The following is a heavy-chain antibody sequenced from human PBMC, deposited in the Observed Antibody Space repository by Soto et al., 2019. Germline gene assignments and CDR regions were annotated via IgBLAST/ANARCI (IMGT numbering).Heavy chain of an antibody. V-gene: IGHV3-48*03. CDR1: GFTFSSYE. J-gene: IGHJ6*02. CDR2: ISTSPGVI. CDR3: ARWQLQTTEGYYYYGMDV. Sequence: EVQLVESGGGLVQPGGSLRLSCAASGFTFSSYELNCVRQAPGKGLEWVSYISTSPGVIYYGDSVKGRFTISRDNAKNSLYLQMNSLRAEDTAVYYCARWQLQTTEGYYYYGMDVWGQGTTVTVSS. D-gene: IGHD4-4*01.